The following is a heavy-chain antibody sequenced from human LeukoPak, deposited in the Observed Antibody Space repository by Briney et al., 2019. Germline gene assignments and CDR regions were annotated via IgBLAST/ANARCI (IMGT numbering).Heavy chain of an antibody. D-gene: IGHD6-19*01. V-gene: IGHV3-11*01. CDR2: ISGSGSII. CDR3: ARRSSGWYFGY. Sequence: GESLRLSCAAFGFTFGDYYISWLRQAPGKGLEWVSDISGSGSIIYYADSVKGRFTISRDNAKSSLYLQMNSLRAEDTTVYYCARRSSGWYFGYWGQGILVTVSS. CDR1: GFTFGDYY. J-gene: IGHJ4*02.